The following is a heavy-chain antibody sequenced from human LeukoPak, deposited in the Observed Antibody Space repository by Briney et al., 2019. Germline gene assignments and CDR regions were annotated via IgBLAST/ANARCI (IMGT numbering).Heavy chain of an antibody. D-gene: IGHD3-22*01. CDR1: GGSISSGGYY. Sequence: PSQTLSLTCTVSGGSISSGGYYWSWIRQHPGKGLEWIGYIYYSGSTYYNPSLQSRVTISVDTSKNQFSLKLSSVTAADTAVYYCARGPVLGHYYDSSGYYFPFDYWGQGTLVTVSS. J-gene: IGHJ4*02. V-gene: IGHV4-31*03. CDR2: IYYSGST. CDR3: ARGPVLGHYYDSSGYYFPFDY.